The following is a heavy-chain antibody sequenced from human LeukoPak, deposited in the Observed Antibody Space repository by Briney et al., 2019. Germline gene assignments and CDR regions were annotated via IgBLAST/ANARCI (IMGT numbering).Heavy chain of an antibody. CDR1: GDSISSYY. Sequence: PSETLSLTCTVSGDSISSYYWSWIRQPPGKGLEWIGYIYYTGTTNYNPSLKSRLTISVDTSTSQFSLRLSSVTAADTAVYYCARRLTTGTNDYWGQGTLVTVSS. J-gene: IGHJ4*02. CDR2: IYYTGTT. D-gene: IGHD1-7*01. V-gene: IGHV4-59*08. CDR3: ARRLTTGTNDY.